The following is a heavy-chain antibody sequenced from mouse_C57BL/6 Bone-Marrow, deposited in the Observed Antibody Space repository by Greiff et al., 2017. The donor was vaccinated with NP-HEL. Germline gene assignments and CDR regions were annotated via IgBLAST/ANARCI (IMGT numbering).Heavy chain of an antibody. D-gene: IGHD1-1*01. CDR2: IYPGSGNT. CDR3: ALITTGAY. Sequence: VQVVESGAELVRPGASVKLSCKASGYTFTDYYINWVKQRPGQGLEWIARIYPGSGNTYYNEKFKGKATLTAEKSSSTAYMQLSSLTSEDSAVYFCALITTGAYWGQGTLVTVSA. V-gene: IGHV1-76*01. CDR1: GYTFTDYY. J-gene: IGHJ3*01.